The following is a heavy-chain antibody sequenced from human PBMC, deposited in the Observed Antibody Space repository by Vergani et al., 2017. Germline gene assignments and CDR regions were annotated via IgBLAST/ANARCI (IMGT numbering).Heavy chain of an antibody. CDR1: GGSLSSYY. Sequence: QVQLQESGPGLVKPSETLYLTCTVSGGSLSSYYWSWIRQPPGKGLEWIGYIYYSGSTYYNPSLKSRVTISVYTSKNQFSRKLSSVTAADTAVYYCARDGAAAGNYYGMDVWGQGTTVTVSS. CDR3: ARDGAAAGNYYGMDV. V-gene: IGHV4-59*12. CDR2: IYYSGST. D-gene: IGHD6-13*01. J-gene: IGHJ6*02.